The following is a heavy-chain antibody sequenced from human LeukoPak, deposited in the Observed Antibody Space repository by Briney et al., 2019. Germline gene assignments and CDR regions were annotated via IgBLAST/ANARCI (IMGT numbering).Heavy chain of an antibody. CDR3: ARDQYDTWSRRGNFDS. J-gene: IGHJ4*02. CDR2: IKLDGSEK. Sequence: GGSLRLSCVASGFTFGKYWMSWVRQAPGKGLEWVANIKLDGSEKNYVGSVKGRFTISRDNTKNSLYLQMNSLRVEDTAVFYCARDQYDTWSRRGNFDSWGQGTLVIVSS. D-gene: IGHD3-3*01. V-gene: IGHV3-7*03. CDR1: GFTFGKYW.